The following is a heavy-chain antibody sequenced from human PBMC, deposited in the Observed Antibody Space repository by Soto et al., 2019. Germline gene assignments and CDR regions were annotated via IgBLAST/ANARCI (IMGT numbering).Heavy chain of an antibody. CDR3: ASTRGEMATIQQAYYYYYGMDV. Sequence: GGSLRLSCAASGFTFSSYAMHWVRQAPGKGLEWVAVISYDGSNKYYADSVKGRFTISRDNSKNTLYLQMNSLRAEDTAVYYCASTRGEMATIQQAYYYYYGMDVWGQGTTVTVSS. CDR2: ISYDGSNK. V-gene: IGHV3-30-3*01. CDR1: GFTFSSYA. D-gene: IGHD5-12*01. J-gene: IGHJ6*02.